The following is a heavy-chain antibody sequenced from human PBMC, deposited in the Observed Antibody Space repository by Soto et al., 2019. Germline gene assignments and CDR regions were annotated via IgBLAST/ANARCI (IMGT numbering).Heavy chain of an antibody. CDR3: TSDRYPRFYHGSGSYPYY. Sequence: VQLVESGGGLVQPGGSLRLSCAASGFTFSSFWMSWVRQAPGKGLEWVANIKTDGSETHYVDSVKGRFTISRDNPKTSLFLQMNSLRVEDTAVSFCTSDRYPRFYHGSGSYPYYWGQGTPVTVSS. CDR1: GFTFSSFW. J-gene: IGHJ4*02. V-gene: IGHV3-7*03. D-gene: IGHD3-10*01. CDR2: IKTDGSET.